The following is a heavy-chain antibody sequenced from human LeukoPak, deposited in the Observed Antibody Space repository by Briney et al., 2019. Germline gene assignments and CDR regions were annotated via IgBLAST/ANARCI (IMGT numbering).Heavy chain of an antibody. CDR3: ARGLADDYDILTGRRKFDY. CDR1: GFTFSSYE. CDR2: ISSSGSTI. D-gene: IGHD3-9*01. J-gene: IGHJ4*02. V-gene: IGHV3-48*03. Sequence: GGSLRLSCAASGFTFSSYEMNWVRQAPGKGLEWVSYISSSGSTIYYADSVKGRFTISRDNAKNSLYLQMNSLRAEDTAVYYCARGLADDYDILTGRRKFDYWGQGTLVTVSS.